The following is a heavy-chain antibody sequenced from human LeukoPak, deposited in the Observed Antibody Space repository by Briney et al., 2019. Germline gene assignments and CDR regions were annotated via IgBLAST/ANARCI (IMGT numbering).Heavy chain of an antibody. J-gene: IGHJ1*01. CDR1: GFTFSSYS. Sequence: GESLRLSCAASGFTFSSYSMNWVRQAPGKGLEWVSSISSSSSYIYYADSVRGRFTISRDNAKNSLYLQMNSLRAEDTAVYYCARDFDNDYDSSGYYSAHFQHWGQGTLVTVSS. V-gene: IGHV3-21*01. CDR2: ISSSSSYI. D-gene: IGHD3-22*01. CDR3: ARDFDNDYDSSGYYSAHFQH.